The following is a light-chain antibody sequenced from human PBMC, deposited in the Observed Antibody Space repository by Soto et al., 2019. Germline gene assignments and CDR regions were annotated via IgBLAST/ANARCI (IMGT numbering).Light chain of an antibody. Sequence: QSALTQPASVSGSPGQSITISCTGTSSDVGGYNYVSWYQQHPGKAPKLMIYDVTNRPSGVSNRFSGSNSGNTASLTIAGLQAEDEADYYCSSYTSRSTLVFGTGTKLTVL. V-gene: IGLV2-14*01. CDR3: SSYTSRSTLV. J-gene: IGLJ1*01. CDR2: DVT. CDR1: SSDVGGYNY.